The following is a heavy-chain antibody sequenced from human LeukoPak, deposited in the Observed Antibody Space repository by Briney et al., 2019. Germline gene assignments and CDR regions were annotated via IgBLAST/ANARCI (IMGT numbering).Heavy chain of an antibody. Sequence: ASVKVSCKASGYTFTGYYMHWVRQAPGQGLEWMGWINPNSGGTNYAQKFLGRVTMTRDTSISTAYMELSRLRSDDTAVYYCARPREEDDAFDIWGQGTMVTVSS. V-gene: IGHV1-2*02. D-gene: IGHD1-26*01. J-gene: IGHJ3*02. CDR2: INPNSGGT. CDR3: ARPREEDDAFDI. CDR1: GYTFTGYY.